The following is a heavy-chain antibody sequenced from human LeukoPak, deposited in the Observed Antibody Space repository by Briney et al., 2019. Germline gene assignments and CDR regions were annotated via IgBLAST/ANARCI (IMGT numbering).Heavy chain of an antibody. CDR1: GGSFSGYY. CDR3: ARRGYYRDWFDP. J-gene: IGHJ5*02. CDR2: INHSGST. Sequence: KPSETLSLTCAVYGGSFSGYYWSWIRQPPGKGLEWIGEINHSGSTNYNPSLKSRVTISVDTSKNQFSLKLSSVTAADTAVYYCARRGYYRDWFDPWGQGTLVTVSS. D-gene: IGHD3-3*01. V-gene: IGHV4-34*01.